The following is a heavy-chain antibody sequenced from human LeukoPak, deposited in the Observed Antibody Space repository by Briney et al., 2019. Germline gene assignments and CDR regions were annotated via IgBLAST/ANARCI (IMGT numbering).Heavy chain of an antibody. Sequence: SETLSLTCTVSGGSISSGGYYWSWIRQPPGKGLEWIGEINHSGSTNYNPSLKSRVTISVDTSKNQFSLKLSSVTAADTAVYYCARLRPGPDYFDYWGQGTLVTVSP. V-gene: IGHV4-39*07. CDR2: INHSGST. CDR3: ARLRPGPDYFDY. D-gene: IGHD1-1*01. CDR1: GGSISSGGYY. J-gene: IGHJ4*02.